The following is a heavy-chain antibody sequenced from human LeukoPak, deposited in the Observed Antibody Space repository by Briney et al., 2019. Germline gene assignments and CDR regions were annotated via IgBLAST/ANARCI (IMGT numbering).Heavy chain of an antibody. CDR1: AFTPGDWY. D-gene: IGHD2-21*02. J-gene: IGHJ4*02. CDR3: ACDFRYLGHDF. CDR2: ISSIGTTT. Sequence: GGSLRLSCTASAFTPGDWYMSWIRQAPEKGLEWISYISSIGTTTYYAESVKGRFTISRDNAKNSLYLQMNSLRAEDTAVYYCACDFRYLGHDFWGQGTLVTVSS. V-gene: IGHV3-11*01.